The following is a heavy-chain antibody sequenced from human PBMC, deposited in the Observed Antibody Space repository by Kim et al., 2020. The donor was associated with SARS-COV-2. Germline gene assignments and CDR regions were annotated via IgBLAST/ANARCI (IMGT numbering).Heavy chain of an antibody. V-gene: IGHV1-24*01. CDR2: FDPEDGET. CDR1: GYTLTELS. J-gene: IGHJ5*02. Sequence: ASVKVSCKVSGYTLTELSMHWVRQAPGKGLEWMGGFDPEDGETIYAQKFQGRVTMTEDTSTDTAYMELSSLRSEDTAVYYCATSPSIAAASWFDPWGQGNLVTVSS. D-gene: IGHD6-13*01. CDR3: ATSPSIAAASWFDP.